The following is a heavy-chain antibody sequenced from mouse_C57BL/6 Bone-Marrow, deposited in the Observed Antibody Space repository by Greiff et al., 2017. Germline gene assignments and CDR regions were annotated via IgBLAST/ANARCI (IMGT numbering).Heavy chain of an antibody. J-gene: IGHJ2*01. CDR3: TKLPSVERYFDY. Sequence: QVQLQQSGAELARPGASVKLSCKASGYTFTSYGISWVKQRTGQGLEWIGEIYPRSGNTYYNEKFKGKATLTADKSSSTAYMELRSLTNEDSAVYYCTKLPSVERYFDYWGQGTTLTVSS. D-gene: IGHD1-1*01. CDR1: GYTFTSYG. CDR2: IYPRSGNT. V-gene: IGHV1-81*01.